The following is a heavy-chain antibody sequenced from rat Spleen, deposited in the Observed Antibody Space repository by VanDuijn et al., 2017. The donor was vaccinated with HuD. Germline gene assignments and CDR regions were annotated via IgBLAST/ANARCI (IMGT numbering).Heavy chain of an antibody. Sequence: EVQLVESGGGLVQPGRSLKISCAASGFTFSDYYMAWVRQAPTKGLEWVASISFDGGNTYYRDSVKGRFTISRDNAKSSLYLQMDSLRSEDTATYYCARQEDYGGYSRDYFGYWGQGVVVTVSS. D-gene: IGHD1-11*01. CDR2: ISFDGGNT. CDR1: GFTFSDYY. V-gene: IGHV5-20*01. CDR3: ARQEDYGGYSRDYFGY. J-gene: IGHJ2*01.